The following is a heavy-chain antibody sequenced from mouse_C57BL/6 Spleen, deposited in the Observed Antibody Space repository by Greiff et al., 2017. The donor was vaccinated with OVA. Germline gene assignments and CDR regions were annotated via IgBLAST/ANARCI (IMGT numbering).Heavy chain of an antibody. V-gene: IGHV1-69*01. J-gene: IGHJ4*01. D-gene: IGHD4-1*01. Sequence: QVQLQQPGAELVMPGASVKLSCKASGYTFTSYWMHWVKQRPGQGLEWIGEIDPSDSYTNYNQKFKGKSTLTVDKSSSTAYMQLSSLTSEDSAVYYCASGNDAMDYWGQGTSVTVSS. CDR1: GYTFTSYW. CDR2: IDPSDSYT. CDR3: ASGNDAMDY.